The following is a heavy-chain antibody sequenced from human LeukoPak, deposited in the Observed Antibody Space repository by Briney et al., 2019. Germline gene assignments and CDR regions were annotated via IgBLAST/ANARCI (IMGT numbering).Heavy chain of an antibody. CDR1: GYSISSGYY. J-gene: IGHJ6*03. V-gene: IGHV4-4*07. D-gene: IGHD3-3*02. CDR2: IYTSGST. Sequence: SSETLSLTCTVSGYSISSGYYWSWIRQPAGKGLEWIGRIYTSGSTNYNPSLKSRVTMSVDTSKNQFSLKLSSVTAADTAVYYCARDSNPEDYYYYYMDVWGKGTTVTISS. CDR3: ARDSNPEDYYYYYMDV.